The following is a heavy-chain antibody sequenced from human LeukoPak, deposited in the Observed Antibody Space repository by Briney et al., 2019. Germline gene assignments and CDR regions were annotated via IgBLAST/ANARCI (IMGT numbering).Heavy chain of an antibody. Sequence: PGGSLRLSCVASGFSLSSFWMHWVRQAPGKGLVWVSRINADGRSISYADAVQGRFTISRDNAKSTVFLQMNSLTADDTAVYFCARDFAPSAYYDNDGYYDYWGQGTLVTVSS. CDR2: INADGRSI. D-gene: IGHD3-22*01. J-gene: IGHJ4*02. CDR3: ARDFAPSAYYDNDGYYDY. CDR1: GFSLSSFW. V-gene: IGHV3-74*01.